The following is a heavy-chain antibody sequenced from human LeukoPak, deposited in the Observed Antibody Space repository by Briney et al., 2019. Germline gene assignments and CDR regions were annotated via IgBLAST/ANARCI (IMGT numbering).Heavy chain of an antibody. D-gene: IGHD3-3*02. Sequence: ASVKVSCKASGYSFSGKHMHWVRQAPRLGLEWMGWINPNTGDASYAQTFQGRVSLTRDTSINTHYMELSSLRSDDTAVYYCGRDGSHFDIDYWGQGTPVTVSS. CDR1: GYSFSGKH. V-gene: IGHV1-2*02. CDR3: GRDGSHFDIDY. J-gene: IGHJ4*02. CDR2: INPNTGDA.